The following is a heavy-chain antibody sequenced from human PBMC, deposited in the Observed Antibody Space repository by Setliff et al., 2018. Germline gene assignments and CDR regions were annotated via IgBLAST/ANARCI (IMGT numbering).Heavy chain of an antibody. D-gene: IGHD3-16*02. J-gene: IGHJ4*02. CDR3: AKVIGGYPPKPSDY. CDR2: TQYDGKKK. Sequence: GGSLRLSCTASGFNFGGYGMHWVRQAPGKGLEWVSYTQYDGKKKDYADSVKGRFTISRDNSRNTLYLQMSDLRPEDTAMYHCAKVIGGYPPKPSDYWGQGTLVTVSS. CDR1: GFNFGGYG. V-gene: IGHV3-30*02.